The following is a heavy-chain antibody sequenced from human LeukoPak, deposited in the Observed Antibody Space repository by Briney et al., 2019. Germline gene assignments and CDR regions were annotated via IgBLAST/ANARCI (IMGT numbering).Heavy chain of an antibody. J-gene: IGHJ4*02. CDR3: ARGPINYYDSSGYPSQ. CDR1: GYTFTGYY. CDR2: INPNSGGT. V-gene: IGHV1-2*02. Sequence: ASVTVSCKASGYTFTGYYIHWVRQAPGQGLEWMGWINPNSGGTNYAQKFQGRVTMTREMSISIVYMELSRLRSDDTAVYYCARGPINYYDSSGYPSQWGQGTLVTVSS. D-gene: IGHD3-22*01.